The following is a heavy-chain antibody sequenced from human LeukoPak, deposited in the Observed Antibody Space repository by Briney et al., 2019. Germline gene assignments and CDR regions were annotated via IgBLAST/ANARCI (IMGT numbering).Heavy chain of an antibody. CDR2: IIPIFGTA. CDR1: GGTFSSYA. J-gene: IGHJ4*02. CDR3: ARAYLGRNTPFDY. Sequence: GASVKVSCKASGGTFSSYAISWVRQAPGQGLEWMGSIIPIFGTANYAQKFQGRVTITTDESTSTAYMELSSLRSEDTAVYYCARAYLGRNTPFDYWGQGTLVTVSS. D-gene: IGHD1/OR15-1a*01. V-gene: IGHV1-69*05.